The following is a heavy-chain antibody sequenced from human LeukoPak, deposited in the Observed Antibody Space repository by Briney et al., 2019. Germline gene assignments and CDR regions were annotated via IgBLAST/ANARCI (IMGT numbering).Heavy chain of an antibody. J-gene: IGHJ4*02. Sequence: GGSLRLSCVVSGFTSYIYAMNWVRQAPGKGLEWVSSISGYGESTSYADSVKGRFTISRDNSNNTLYLQMNSLRVEDTAVYFCSTRLVAVMFXGQGTLVTVSS. CDR1: GFTSYIYA. V-gene: IGHV3-23*01. CDR3: STRLVAVMF. D-gene: IGHD3-22*01. CDR2: ISGYGEST.